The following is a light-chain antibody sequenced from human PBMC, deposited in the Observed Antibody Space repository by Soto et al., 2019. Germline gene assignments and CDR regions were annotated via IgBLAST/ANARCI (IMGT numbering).Light chain of an antibody. V-gene: IGLV4-60*02. Sequence: QPVLTQSSSASAYLGPSVKLTCTLSSGHTSYIIAWRQQQPGKATRYLRKLDISGSYNKGSGVPDRFSGSSSGADRYLTISGLQFEDEADYSCETGDSTILVFGGGTKPTVL. CDR1: SGHTSYI. CDR2: LDISGSY. J-gene: IGLJ2*01. CDR3: ETGDSTILV.